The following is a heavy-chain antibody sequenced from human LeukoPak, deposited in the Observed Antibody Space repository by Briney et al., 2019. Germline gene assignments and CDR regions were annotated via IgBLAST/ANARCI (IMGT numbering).Heavy chain of an antibody. J-gene: IGHJ4*02. CDR1: SYSLSSGYY. D-gene: IGHD2-8*01. V-gene: IGHV4-38-2*02. CDR2: IYHSGNT. Sequence: SETLSLTCTVSSYSLSSGYYWGWIRQPPGKGLEWIGNIYHSGNTYYKPSLKSRVTISVDTSKNQFSLKLSSVTAADTAVYYCARVTSRLGVCDYWGQGTLVTVSS. CDR3: ARVTSRLGVCDY.